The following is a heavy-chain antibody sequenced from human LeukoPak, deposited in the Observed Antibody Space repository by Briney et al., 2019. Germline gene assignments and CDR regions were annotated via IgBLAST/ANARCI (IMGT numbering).Heavy chain of an antibody. CDR1: GYSISSGYY. CDR3: ARGRSLTPVWWFDP. V-gene: IGHV4-38-2*01. J-gene: IGHJ5*02. Sequence: PSETLSLTCAVSGYSISSGYYWGWIRQPPGKGLEWIGSIYHSGSTYYNPSLKSRVTISVDTSKNQFSLKLSSVTAADTAVYYCARGRSLTPVWWFDPWGQGTLVTASS. CDR2: IYHSGST. D-gene: IGHD1-14*01.